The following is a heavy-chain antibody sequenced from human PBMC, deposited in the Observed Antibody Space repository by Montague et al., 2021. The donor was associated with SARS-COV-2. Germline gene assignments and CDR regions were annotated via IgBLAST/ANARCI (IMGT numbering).Heavy chain of an antibody. CDR3: AKDLKTSGWYTFFFDS. V-gene: IGHV3-23*01. Sequence: SLRLSCAGSGFTFDCHAMSWVRQAPGKGLECVAGIIDNGASTYYADSVKGRFIISRDNSKSTLYLQIHSLRAEDTAVYYCAKDLKTSGWYTFFFDSWGQGTLVTVSS. CDR2: IIDNGAST. D-gene: IGHD6-19*01. J-gene: IGHJ4*02. CDR1: GFTFDCHA.